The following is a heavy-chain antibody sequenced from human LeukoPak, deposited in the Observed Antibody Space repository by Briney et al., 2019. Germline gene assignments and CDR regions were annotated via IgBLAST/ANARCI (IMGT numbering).Heavy chain of an antibody. D-gene: IGHD5-18*01. V-gene: IGHV3-53*01. J-gene: IGHJ4*02. CDR1: GFTVSGNY. CDR3: AKHGPQIWLRATYFDY. CDR2: IYTAGST. Sequence: GGSLRLSCAASGFTVSGNYMSWVRQAPGKGLEWVSVIYTAGSTYNADSVKGRFTLSRDNSENTLFLQMNSLRVEDTAVYYCAKHGPQIWLRATYFDYWGQGTLVTVSS.